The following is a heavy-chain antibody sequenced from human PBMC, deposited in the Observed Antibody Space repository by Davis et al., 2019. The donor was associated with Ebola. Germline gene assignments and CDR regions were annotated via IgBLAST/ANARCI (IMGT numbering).Heavy chain of an antibody. CDR1: GGSISSGG. CDR2: ISSDGSNR. D-gene: IGHD4-17*01. CDR3: AIDADYGEYGWFDP. V-gene: IGHV3-30*01. Sequence: LSLTCTVSGGSISSGGYYWSWVRQAPGKGLEWVAIISSDGSNRFYADSVKGRFTISRDNSKNSVYLQMNSLRPEDTATYYCAIDADYGEYGWFDPWGQGTLVIVSS. J-gene: IGHJ5*02.